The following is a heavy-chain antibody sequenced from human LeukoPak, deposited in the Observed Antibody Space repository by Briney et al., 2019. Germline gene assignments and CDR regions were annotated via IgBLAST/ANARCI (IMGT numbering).Heavy chain of an antibody. Sequence: SETLSLTCAVSGGSISSGGYSWSWIRQPPGKGLEWIGYIYHSGSTYYNPSLKSRVTISVDRSKNQFPLKLSSVTAADTAVYYCARGYGDCYDYWGQGTLVTVSS. CDR3: ARGYGDCYDY. CDR1: GGSISSGGYS. J-gene: IGHJ4*02. V-gene: IGHV4-30-2*01. D-gene: IGHD4/OR15-4a*01. CDR2: IYHSGST.